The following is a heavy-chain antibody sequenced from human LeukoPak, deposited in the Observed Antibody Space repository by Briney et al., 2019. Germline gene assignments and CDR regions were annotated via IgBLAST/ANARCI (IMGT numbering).Heavy chain of an antibody. CDR2: ISAYNGDT. J-gene: IGHJ4*02. D-gene: IGHD3-10*01. CDR1: GYIFASYG. Sequence: ASVKVSCKASGYIFASYGISWVRQAPGQGVEWMGWISAYNGDTKYAQNLQGRVTLTTDTSTGTAYMELRSLTSDDTALYYCARDTALIITPGGPDYWGRGTLIIVSS. CDR3: ARDTALIITPGGPDY. V-gene: IGHV1-18*01.